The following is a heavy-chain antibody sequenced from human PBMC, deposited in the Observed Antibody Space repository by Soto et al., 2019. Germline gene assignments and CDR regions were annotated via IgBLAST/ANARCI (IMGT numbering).Heavy chain of an antibody. CDR2: INWNGGSI. V-gene: IGHV3-9*01. J-gene: IGHJ6*03. CDR1: GFTFDDYP. CDR3: AKANTSGRPDYHYYLDV. Sequence: EVQLVESGGGLVQPGRSLRLSCAASGFTFDDYPMHWVRQVPGQGLEWVSGINWNGGSIGYAASVKGRFTISRDNAKNSLYLQMNSLRAEDTALYYCAKANTSGRPDYHYYLDVWGKGTTVTVSS. D-gene: IGHD6-19*01.